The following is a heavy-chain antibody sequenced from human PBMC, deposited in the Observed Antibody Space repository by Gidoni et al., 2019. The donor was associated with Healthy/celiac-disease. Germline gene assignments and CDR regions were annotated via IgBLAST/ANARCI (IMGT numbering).Heavy chain of an antibody. D-gene: IGHD3-22*01. V-gene: IGHV1-46*01. CDR1: GYTFPSSY. J-gene: IGHJ4*02. CDR2: INPSGGST. CDR3: ARWYYYDSSGYLGGYFDY. Sequence: QVQLVQSGAAVTKPGASVTVSCKAPGYTFPSSYMHWVRQAPGQGLEWMGIINPSGGSTSYEQKFQGRVTMTRDTSTSTVYMELSSLRSEDTAVYYCARWYYYDSSGYLGGYFDYWGQGTLVTVSS.